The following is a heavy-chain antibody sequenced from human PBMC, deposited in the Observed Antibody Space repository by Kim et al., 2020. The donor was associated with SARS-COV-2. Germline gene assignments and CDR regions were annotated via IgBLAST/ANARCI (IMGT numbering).Heavy chain of an antibody. D-gene: IGHD6-19*01. V-gene: IGHV3-64D*09. Sequence: YYADSVKGRFTISRDNSKNTLYLQMSSLRAEDTAVYYCVKDYYSSGWYDYWGQGTLVTVSS. J-gene: IGHJ4*02. CDR3: VKDYYSSGWYDY.